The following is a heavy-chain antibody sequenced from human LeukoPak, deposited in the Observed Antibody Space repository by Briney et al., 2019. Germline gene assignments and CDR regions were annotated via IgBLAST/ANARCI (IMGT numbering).Heavy chain of an antibody. Sequence: GGSLRLSRAASGFTFSSYAMSWVRQAPGKGLEWVSAISGSGGSTYYADSVKGRFTISRDNSKNTLYLQMNSLRAEDTAVYYCAKGRFAVRGGLDYWGQGTLVTVSS. CDR3: AKGRFAVRGGLDY. V-gene: IGHV3-23*01. J-gene: IGHJ4*02. D-gene: IGHD3-10*01. CDR2: ISGSGGST. CDR1: GFTFSSYA.